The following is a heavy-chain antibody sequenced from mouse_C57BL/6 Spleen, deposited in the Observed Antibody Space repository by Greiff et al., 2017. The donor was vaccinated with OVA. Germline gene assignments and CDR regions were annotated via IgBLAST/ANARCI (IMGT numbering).Heavy chain of an antibody. D-gene: IGHD3-3*01. Sequence: QVQLKQSGAELVKPGASVKMSCKASGYTFTSYWITWVKQRPGQGLEWIGDIYPGSGSTNYNEKFKSKATLTVDTSSSTAYMQLSSLTSEDSAVYYCARKDSGTGGYFDVWGTGTTVTVSS. CDR2: IYPGSGST. CDR3: ARKDSGTGGYFDV. V-gene: IGHV1-55*01. CDR1: GYTFTSYW. J-gene: IGHJ1*03.